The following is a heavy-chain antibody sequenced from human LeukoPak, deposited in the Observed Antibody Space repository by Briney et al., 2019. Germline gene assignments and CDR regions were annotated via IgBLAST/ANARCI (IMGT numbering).Heavy chain of an antibody. CDR1: GFTFSSYA. D-gene: IGHD5/OR15-5a*01. CDR2: INSDGSST. V-gene: IGHV3-74*01. Sequence: GGSLRLSCAAAGFTFSSYAMHWVRQAPGKGLLWVSRINSDGSSTSYADSVKGRFTISRDNAKNTLYLQMNSLRAEDTAVYYCARGSGYSVLDYWGQGTLVTVSS. J-gene: IGHJ4*02. CDR3: ARGSGYSVLDY.